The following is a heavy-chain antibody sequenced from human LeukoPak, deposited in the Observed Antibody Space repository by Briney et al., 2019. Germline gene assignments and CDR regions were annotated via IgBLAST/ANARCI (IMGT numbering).Heavy chain of an antibody. V-gene: IGHV3-30*04. D-gene: IGHD3-10*01. CDR1: GFTFSSYE. CDR2: ISYDGSSK. J-gene: IGHJ4*02. Sequence: GGSLRLSCAASGFTFSSYEMNWVRQAPGKGLEWVAVISYDGSSKYYADSVKGRFTISRDNSKNTLYLQMNSLRAEDTAVYYCAKGDMVRGVITHLDYWGQGTLVTVSS. CDR3: AKGDMVRGVITHLDY.